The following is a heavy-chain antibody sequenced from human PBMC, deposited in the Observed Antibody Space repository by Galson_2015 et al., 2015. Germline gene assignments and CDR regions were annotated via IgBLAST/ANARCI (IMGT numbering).Heavy chain of an antibody. J-gene: IGHJ6*02. D-gene: IGHD2-21*01. CDR1: GGSISTDY. CDR2: IYYSGST. Sequence: ETLSLTCTVSGGSISTDYWNWIRLPPGKGLEWIGYIYYSGSTNYNPSLKSRVTISRDTSKNQFSLNLSSVTAADTAVYYCARELRHRTYNYYYGMDVWGQGTTVTVSS. V-gene: IGHV4-59*01. CDR3: ARELRHRTYNYYYGMDV.